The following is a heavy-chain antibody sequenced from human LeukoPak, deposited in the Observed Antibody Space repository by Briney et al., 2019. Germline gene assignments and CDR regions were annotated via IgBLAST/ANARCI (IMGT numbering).Heavy chain of an antibody. Sequence: SETLSLTCTVSGCSISSSSYYWGWIRQPPGKGLEWIGSIYYSGSTYYNPSLKSRVTISVDTPKNQFSLKLSSVTAADTAVYYCARHDYGDYKAFDYWGQGTLVTVSS. J-gene: IGHJ4*02. CDR1: GCSISSSSYY. D-gene: IGHD4-17*01. CDR2: IYYSGST. CDR3: ARHDYGDYKAFDY. V-gene: IGHV4-39*01.